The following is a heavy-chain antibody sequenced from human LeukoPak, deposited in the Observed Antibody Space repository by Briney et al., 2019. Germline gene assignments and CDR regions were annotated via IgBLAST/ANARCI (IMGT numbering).Heavy chain of an antibody. CDR1: GGTFSSYA. CDR2: IIPIFGTA. Sequence: ASVKVSCKASGGTFSSYAISWVRQAPGQGLEWMGGIIPIFGTANYAQKFQGRVTITADESTSTAYMELSSLRSEDTVVYYCARVGAPLEPPNQFDYWGQGTLVTVSS. D-gene: IGHD1-1*01. J-gene: IGHJ4*02. CDR3: ARVGAPLEPPNQFDY. V-gene: IGHV1-69*13.